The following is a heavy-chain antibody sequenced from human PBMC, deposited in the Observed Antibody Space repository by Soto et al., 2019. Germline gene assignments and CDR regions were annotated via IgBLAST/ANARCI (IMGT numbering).Heavy chain of an antibody. D-gene: IGHD6-6*01. Sequence: WWSLRLSCSASVFTLSSCVMSWFRQAPGKGLEWVSGIDVGGGGTYYADSVKGRFTISRDNSKNTLYLQMNSLRADDTAVYYCAKGPEQLVHGVFDYWGQGTLVTVSS. CDR2: IDVGGGGT. J-gene: IGHJ4*02. V-gene: IGHV3-23*01. CDR1: VFTLSSCV. CDR3: AKGPEQLVHGVFDY.